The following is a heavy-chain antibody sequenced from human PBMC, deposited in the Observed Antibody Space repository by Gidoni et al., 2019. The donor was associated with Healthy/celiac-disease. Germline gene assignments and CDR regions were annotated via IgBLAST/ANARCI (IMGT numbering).Heavy chain of an antibody. V-gene: IGHV3-48*02. Sequence: LEWVSYISSSSSTLYYADSEKGRFTISRDNAKDSLYLQMNSLRDEDTAVYYCARDGGGCSSTRCYLDWFDPWGQGTLVTVSS. CDR2: ISSSSSTL. CDR3: ARDGGGCSSTRCYLDWFDP. J-gene: IGHJ5*02. D-gene: IGHD2-2*01.